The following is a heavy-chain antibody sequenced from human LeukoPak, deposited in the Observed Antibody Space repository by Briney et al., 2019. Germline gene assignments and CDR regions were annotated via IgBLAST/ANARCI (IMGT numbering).Heavy chain of an antibody. CDR3: ARVGIALTSPFDY. J-gene: IGHJ4*02. CDR1: GFPFIDYY. V-gene: IGHV3-11*01. D-gene: IGHD1-1*01. CDR2: MSSRGYPT. Sequence: PGGSLRLSCLAPGFPFIDYYRSWVRQAPGKGLEWISYMSSRGYPTYYAESVKGRFTSSRDNAKNTLYLQMHNLRTGETAVDFGARVGIALTSPFDYWGLGTLVAVSS.